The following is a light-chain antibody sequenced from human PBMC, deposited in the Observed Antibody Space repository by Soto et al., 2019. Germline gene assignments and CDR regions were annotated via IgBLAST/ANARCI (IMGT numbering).Light chain of an antibody. CDR1: SNDVGGYNY. CDR3: SSYAGSNNLV. V-gene: IGLV2-8*01. J-gene: IGLJ1*01. CDR2: AVS. Sequence: QSALTQPPSASGSPGQSVTISCTGTSNDVGGYNYVSWYQQHPGKAPKVLIYAVSKRPSGVPDRFSGSKSGNTASLTVSGLQADDEADYYCSSYAGSNNLVFGTGTKRTVL.